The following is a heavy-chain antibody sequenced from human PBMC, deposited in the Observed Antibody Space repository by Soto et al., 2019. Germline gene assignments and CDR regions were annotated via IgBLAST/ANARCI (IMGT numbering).Heavy chain of an antibody. CDR3: VKDDRILGRRYFDL. D-gene: IGHD2-15*01. CDR2: ISFSDGGT. Sequence: EEQLLESGGGLIQPGGSLGLACAASGFTFSSYAMTWVRQAPGKGLEWVSSISFSDGGTYYADSVKGRLTISRDNSKNTLFLQMNSLRVEDTAVYYCVKDDRILGRRYFDLWGRGTLVTVSS. CDR1: GFTFSSYA. V-gene: IGHV3-23*01. J-gene: IGHJ2*01.